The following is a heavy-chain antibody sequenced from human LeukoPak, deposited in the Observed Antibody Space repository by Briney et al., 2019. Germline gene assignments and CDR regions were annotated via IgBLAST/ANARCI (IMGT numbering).Heavy chain of an antibody. Sequence: PSETLSLTCTVSGGSKSIHYWRWLRQPTGKGRDWIGYIYYSGRPKHHPSLKTRVNISGDTSKHQFSLKLSAGTAADTAVYYGARLYDSMGYTNWLDPWGQGTLGTVSS. CDR1: GGSKSIHY. J-gene: IGHJ5*02. CDR2: IYYSGRP. D-gene: IGHD3-22*01. CDR3: ARLYDSMGYTNWLDP. V-gene: IGHV4-59*11.